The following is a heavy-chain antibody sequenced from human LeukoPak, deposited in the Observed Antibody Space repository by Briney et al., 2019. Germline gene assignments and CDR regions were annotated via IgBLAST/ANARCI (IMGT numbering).Heavy chain of an antibody. CDR1: GYTFTSYY. V-gene: IGHV1-46*01. Sequence: ASVKVSCKASGYTFTSYYMHWVRQAPGQGLEWMGIINPSGGSTSYAQKFQGRVTMTRDTSTSTVYMELSSLRSEDTAVYYCARDSGYSHDSIYGAFDIWGQGTMVTVSS. CDR2: INPSGGST. D-gene: IGHD5-18*01. J-gene: IGHJ3*02. CDR3: ARDSGYSHDSIYGAFDI.